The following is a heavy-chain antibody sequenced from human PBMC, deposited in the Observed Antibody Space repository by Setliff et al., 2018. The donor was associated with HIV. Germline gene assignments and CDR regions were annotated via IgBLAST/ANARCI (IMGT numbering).Heavy chain of an antibody. D-gene: IGHD2-2*01. CDR3: ARASLGWFDP. Sequence: GGSLRLSCAASGFDFSAFSMNWVRQSPGKGLEWVSSISHSSHYIYYIDSVKGRFTISRDHAKNSLYLQMNSLRAEDTAVYYCARASLGWFDPWGQETLVTVSS. CDR2: ISHSSHYI. CDR1: GFDFSAFS. J-gene: IGHJ5*02. V-gene: IGHV3-21*04.